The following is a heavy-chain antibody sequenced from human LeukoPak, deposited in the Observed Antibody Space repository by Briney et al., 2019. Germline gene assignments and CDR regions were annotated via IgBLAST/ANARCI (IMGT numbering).Heavy chain of an antibody. Sequence: GRSLRLSCAASGFTFSSYGMHWVRQAPGKGLEWVAVISYDGSNKYYADSVKGRFTISRDNSKNTLYLQMNSLRAEDTAVYYCAKPDSDYYDSSGYYGFDYWGQGTLVTVSS. CDR3: AKPDSDYYDSSGYYGFDY. CDR2: ISYDGSNK. D-gene: IGHD3-22*01. CDR1: GFTFSSYG. J-gene: IGHJ4*02. V-gene: IGHV3-30*18.